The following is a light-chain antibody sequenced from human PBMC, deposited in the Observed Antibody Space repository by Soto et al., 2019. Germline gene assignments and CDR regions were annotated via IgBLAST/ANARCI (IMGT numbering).Light chain of an antibody. J-gene: IGKJ1*01. V-gene: IGKV3D-15*01. CDR2: GAS. CDR3: QQYKDWPTT. CDR1: QSVSSS. Sequence: DIEMTQSPSTLSGSAGERATLTCRASQSVSSSVAWYQQKPGQAPRLLIFGASTRATGIPARFSGSGSGTEFTLTINSLQPEDFAVYQCQQYKDWPTTFGQGTKVDIK.